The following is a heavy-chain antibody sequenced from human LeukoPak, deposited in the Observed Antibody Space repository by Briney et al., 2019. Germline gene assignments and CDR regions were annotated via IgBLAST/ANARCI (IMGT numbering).Heavy chain of an antibody. CDR2: IYHSGST. D-gene: IGHD3-22*01. CDR1: GYSISSGYY. J-gene: IGHJ5*02. CDR3: ARITMIVVVIPPELRFDP. V-gene: IGHV4-38-2*02. Sequence: PSETLSLTCTVSGYSISSGYYWGWFRQPPGKGLEWIGSIYHSGSTYYNPSLKSRVTISVDTSKNQFSLKLSSVTAADTAVYYCARITMIVVVIPPELRFDPWGQGTLVTVSS.